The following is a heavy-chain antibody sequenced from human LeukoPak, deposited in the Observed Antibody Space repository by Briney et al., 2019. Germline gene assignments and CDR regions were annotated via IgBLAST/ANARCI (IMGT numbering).Heavy chain of an antibody. J-gene: IGHJ6*03. V-gene: IGHV4-39*07. CDR3: ARVISGYEGGYYYYYMDV. CDR2: IYYSGST. Sequence: SETLSLTCTVSGGSISSSSYYWGWFRQPPGKGLEWIGSIYYSGSTYYNPSLKSRVTISVDTSKNQFSLKLSSVTAADTAVYYCARVISGYEGGYYYYYMDVWGKGTTVTVSS. D-gene: IGHD5-12*01. CDR1: GGSISSSSYY.